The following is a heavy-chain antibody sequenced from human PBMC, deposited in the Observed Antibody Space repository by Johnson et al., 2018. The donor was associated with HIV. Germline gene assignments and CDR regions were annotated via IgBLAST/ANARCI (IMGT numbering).Heavy chain of an antibody. D-gene: IGHD6-6*01. V-gene: IGHV3-11*04. Sequence: QVQLVESGGGLVKPGGSLRLSCAASGFTFSDYYMSWIRQAAGKGLEWISYISSSGSTIYYADSVKGRFTISRDNAKNSLYLQMNSLRAEDTAVYYCARASVSSARYSSSSDDAFDIWGQGTMVTVSS. CDR2: ISSSGSTI. CDR3: ARASVSSARYSSSSDDAFDI. CDR1: GFTFSDYY. J-gene: IGHJ3*02.